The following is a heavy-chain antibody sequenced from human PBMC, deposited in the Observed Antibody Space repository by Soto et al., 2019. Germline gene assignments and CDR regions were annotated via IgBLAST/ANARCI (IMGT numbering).Heavy chain of an antibody. CDR2: IDWDDDK. V-gene: IGHV2-70*11. Sequence: SGPTLVNATRTLTLTCTFSGFSLSTSGKCVSWIRQPPGKALEWLARIDWDDDKYYSTSLKTRLTISKDTSKNQVVLTMTNMDPVDTATYYCARILSQVTTRGYYYYYMDVWGKGTTVTVSS. CDR1: GFSLSTSGKC. CDR3: ARILSQVTTRGYYYYYMDV. J-gene: IGHJ6*03. D-gene: IGHD4-4*01.